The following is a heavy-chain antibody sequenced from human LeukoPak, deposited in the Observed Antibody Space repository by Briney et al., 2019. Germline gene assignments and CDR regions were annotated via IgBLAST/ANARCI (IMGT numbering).Heavy chain of an antibody. D-gene: IGHD2-2*01. V-gene: IGHV4-34*01. Sequence: SENLSLTCAVYGGSFDPYYWSWIRQPPGKGLEWIGEIDHSGSTNNNPSLKSRVSLSIDTSKNQFSLKLSSVTAADTAVYYCGRQIDVGCTSTICYGHGAFDIWSQGTVVTVSS. CDR1: GGSFDPYY. J-gene: IGHJ3*02. CDR3: GRQIDVGCTSTICYGHGAFDI. CDR2: IDHSGST.